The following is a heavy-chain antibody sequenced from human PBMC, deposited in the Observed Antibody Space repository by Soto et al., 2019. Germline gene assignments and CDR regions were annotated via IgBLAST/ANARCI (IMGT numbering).Heavy chain of an antibody. CDR3: ARDHCSGGSCYYWGIWGLLMDY. J-gene: IGHJ4*02. V-gene: IGHV3-7*01. CDR2: IKQDGSEK. D-gene: IGHD2-15*01. CDR1: GFTFSSYW. Sequence: GGSLRLSCAASGFTFSSYWMSWVRQAPGKGLEWVANIKQDGSEKYYVDSVKGRFTISRDNAKNSLYLQMNSLRAEDTAVYYCARDHCSGGSCYYWGIWGLLMDYWGQGT.